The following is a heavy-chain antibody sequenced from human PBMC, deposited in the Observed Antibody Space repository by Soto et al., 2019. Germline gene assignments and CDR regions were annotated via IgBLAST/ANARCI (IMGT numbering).Heavy chain of an antibody. J-gene: IGHJ5*02. Sequence: SVKVSCKASGYTFTSYDINWVRQATGQGLEWMGKIIPILDMANYAQKFQGRVTITADKSTSIAYMELNSLRSEDTAVYYCARGPVVVVPDDMFTRHNWFDPWGQGTRVTVSS. V-gene: IGHV1-69*04. CDR3: ARGPVVVVPDDMFTRHNWFDP. CDR1: GYTFTSYD. D-gene: IGHD2-2*01. CDR2: IIPILDMA.